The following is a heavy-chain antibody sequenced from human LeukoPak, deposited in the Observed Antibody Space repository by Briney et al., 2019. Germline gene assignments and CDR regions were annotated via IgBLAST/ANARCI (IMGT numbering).Heavy chain of an antibody. CDR3: ARAVGGDEDY. D-gene: IGHD2-21*02. Sequence: GGSLRLSCAASGFTFSSYSMNWVRQAPGKGLVWVSRINRDGSNTNYADSVEGRFTISRDNAKNTVYLQMNSLRAEDTAVYYCARAVGGDEDYWGQGTLVTVSS. V-gene: IGHV3-74*01. CDR1: GFTFSSYS. J-gene: IGHJ4*02. CDR2: INRDGSNT.